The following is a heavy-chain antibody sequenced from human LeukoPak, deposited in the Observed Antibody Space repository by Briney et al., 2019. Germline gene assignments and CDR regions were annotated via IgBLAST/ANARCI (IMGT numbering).Heavy chain of an antibody. J-gene: IGHJ5*02. CDR3: ARDREGGSTGVLGTRRGPFDP. D-gene: IGHD2-2*01. Sequence: GASVKVSCKASGGTFSSYAISWVRQAPGQGLEWMGRIIPILGIANYAQKFQGRVTITADKSTSTAYMELSSLRSEDTAVYYCARDREGGSTGVLGTRRGPFDPWGQGTLVTVSS. CDR2: IIPILGIA. CDR1: GGTFSSYA. V-gene: IGHV1-69*04.